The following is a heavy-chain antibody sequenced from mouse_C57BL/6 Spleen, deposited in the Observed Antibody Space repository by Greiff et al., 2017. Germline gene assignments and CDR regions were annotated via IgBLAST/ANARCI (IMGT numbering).Heavy chain of an antibody. D-gene: IGHD2-1*01. J-gene: IGHJ3*01. CDR2: IYPGSGST. V-gene: IGHV1-55*01. CDR1: GYTFTSYW. Sequence: QVQLQQSGAELVKPGASVKMSCKASGYTFTSYWITWVKQRPGQGLEWIGDIYPGSGSTNYNEKFKSKATLTVDTSSSTAYMQLSSLTSEDSAVYYCARGDYGNYEAWFAYWGQGTLVTVSA. CDR3: ARGDYGNYEAWFAY.